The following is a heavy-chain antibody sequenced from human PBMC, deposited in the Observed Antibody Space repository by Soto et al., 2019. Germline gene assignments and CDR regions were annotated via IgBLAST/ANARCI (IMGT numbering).Heavy chain of an antibody. CDR3: ARTQIYDILAGPLGMEV. Sequence: SGPTLVNPTQTLTLTCTFSGFSLSTSGMGVSWIRQPPGKALEWLARIDWDDAKLYSASLKTRLTISKDTSKNQVVLIMTNMDPVDTATYYCARTQIYDILAGPLGMEVWGQGNPVTVS. J-gene: IGHJ6*02. CDR1: GFSLSTSGMG. V-gene: IGHV2-70*04. D-gene: IGHD3-9*01. CDR2: IDWDDAK.